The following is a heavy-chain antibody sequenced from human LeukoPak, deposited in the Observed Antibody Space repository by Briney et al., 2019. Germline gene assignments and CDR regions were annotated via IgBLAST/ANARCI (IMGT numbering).Heavy chain of an antibody. CDR1: GGSISSYY. D-gene: IGHD1-26*01. J-gene: IGHJ4*02. V-gene: IGHV4-59*08. Sequence: SETLSLTCTVPGGSISSYYWSWIRQPPGKGLEWIGYIYYSGSTNYNPSLKSRVTISVDTSKNQFSLKLSSVTAADTAVYYCARISGSSLIFDYWGQGTLVTVSS. CDR3: ARISGSSLIFDY. CDR2: IYYSGST.